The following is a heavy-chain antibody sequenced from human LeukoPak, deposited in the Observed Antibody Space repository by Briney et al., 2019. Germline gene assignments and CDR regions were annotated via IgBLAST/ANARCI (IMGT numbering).Heavy chain of an antibody. CDR3: ARVQGIQGYSYGFPRRPIDY. CDR2: INPSGGST. Sequence: ASVKVSCKASGYTFTSYYMHWVRQAPGQGLEWMGIINPSGGSTSYAQKFQGRVTMTRDTSTSTVYMELSSLRSEDTAVYYCARVQGIQGYSYGFPRRPIDYWGQGTLVTVSS. J-gene: IGHJ4*02. CDR1: GYTFTSYY. D-gene: IGHD5-18*01. V-gene: IGHV1-46*01.